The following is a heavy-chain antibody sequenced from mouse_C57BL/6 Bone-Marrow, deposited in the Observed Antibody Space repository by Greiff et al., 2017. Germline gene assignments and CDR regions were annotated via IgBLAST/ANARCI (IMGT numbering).Heavy chain of an antibody. CDR3: TEELFAY. Sequence: DVKLVESGGGLVKPGGSLKLSCAASGFTFSDYGMHWVRQAPEKGLEWVAYISSGSSTIYYADTVKGRFTISRDNAKNTLFLQMTSLRSEDTAMYYCTEELFAYWGQGTLVTVSA. J-gene: IGHJ3*01. V-gene: IGHV5-17*01. CDR2: ISSGSSTI. CDR1: GFTFSDYG.